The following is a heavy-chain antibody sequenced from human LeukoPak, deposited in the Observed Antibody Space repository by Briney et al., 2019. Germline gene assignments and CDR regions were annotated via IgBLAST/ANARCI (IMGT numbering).Heavy chain of an antibody. D-gene: IGHD3-22*01. Sequence: GGSLRLSCAASGFTFSSYSMNWVRQAPGKGLEWVSYISSSSSTIYYADSVKGRFTISRDNAKNSPYLQMNSLRAEDTAVYYCARERYYYDSSGYYYYYYGMDVWGQGTTVTVSS. CDR3: ARERYYYDSSGYYYYYYGMDV. CDR2: ISSSSSTI. V-gene: IGHV3-48*01. CDR1: GFTFSSYS. J-gene: IGHJ6*02.